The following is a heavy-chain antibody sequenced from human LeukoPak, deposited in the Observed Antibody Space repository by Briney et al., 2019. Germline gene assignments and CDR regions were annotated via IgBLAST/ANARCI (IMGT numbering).Heavy chain of an antibody. CDR3: ASDLLTGYPGNWFDP. J-gene: IGHJ5*02. Sequence: SETLPLTCTVSGGSISSGSYYWRWTRQPAGKGLEGIVRIYTYTSGSTNYNPSLKIPVTISLDTSKNQFPLNLSSVTAADPAVYSCASDLLTGYPGNWFDPWGQGTLVTVSS. V-gene: IGHV4-61*02. CDR1: GGSISSGSYY. CDR2: TYTSGST. D-gene: IGHD3-9*01.